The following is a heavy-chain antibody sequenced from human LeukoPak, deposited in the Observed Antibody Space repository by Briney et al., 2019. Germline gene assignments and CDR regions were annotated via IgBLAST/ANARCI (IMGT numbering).Heavy chain of an antibody. D-gene: IGHD3-22*01. CDR1: GFTFSSYS. V-gene: IGHV3-21*01. Sequence: PGGSLRLSCAASGFTFSSYSMNWVRQAPGKGLEWVSSISSSSSYIYYADTVKGRFTISRDNAKNSLYLQMNSLRAEDTAVYYCARVPNYYDSSGYYYVWFDPWGQGTLVTVSS. CDR2: ISSSSSYI. CDR3: ARVPNYYDSSGYYYVWFDP. J-gene: IGHJ5*02.